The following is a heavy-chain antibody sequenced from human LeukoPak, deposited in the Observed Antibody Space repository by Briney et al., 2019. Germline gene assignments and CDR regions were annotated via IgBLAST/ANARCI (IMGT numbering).Heavy chain of an antibody. V-gene: IGHV6-1*01. Sequence: SQTLSLTCAISGDSVSSNSAAWNWIRQSPSRGLEWLGRTYYRSKWYNDYAVSVKSRITINPDTSKNQFSLQLNSVTPEDTAVYYCARDWVPSGSYSPYYFDYWGQGTLVTVSS. J-gene: IGHJ4*02. CDR2: TYYRSKWYN. CDR1: GDSVSSNSAA. CDR3: ARDWVPSGSYSPYYFDY. D-gene: IGHD1-26*01.